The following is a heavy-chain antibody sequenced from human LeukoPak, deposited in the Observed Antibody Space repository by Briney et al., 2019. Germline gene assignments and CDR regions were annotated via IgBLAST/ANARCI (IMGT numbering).Heavy chain of an antibody. V-gene: IGHV4-39*01. J-gene: IGHJ4*02. CDR3: ARLESSWLDY. D-gene: IGHD6-13*01. Sequence: SETLSLTCTVSGGSISSGSYYWGWIRQPPGKGLEWIGSIYYSGSTYYNPSLKSRVTISVDTSKNQFSLKLSSVTAADTAVYYCARLESSWLDYWGQGTLVTVSS. CDR1: GGSISSGSYY. CDR2: IYYSGST.